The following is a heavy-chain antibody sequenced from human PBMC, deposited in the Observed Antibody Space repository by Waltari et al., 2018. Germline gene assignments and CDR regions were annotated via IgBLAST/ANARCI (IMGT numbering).Heavy chain of an antibody. V-gene: IGHV3-53*01. J-gene: IGHJ6*03. Sequence: EVQLVESGGGLIQPGGSLRLSCAVSGFTVSHNYMSWVRQAPGKGLEWVSVIYTVGSTFYADSVRGRFTISRDNSMNTLFLQMNSLRGEDTAVYHCARGHTISGGDYMDVWGKGTTVIVSS. CDR2: IYTVGST. CDR3: ARGHTISGGDYMDV. CDR1: GFTVSHNY. D-gene: IGHD3-3*01.